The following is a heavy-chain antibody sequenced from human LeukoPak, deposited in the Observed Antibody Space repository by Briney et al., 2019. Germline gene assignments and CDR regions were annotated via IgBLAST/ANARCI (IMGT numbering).Heavy chain of an antibody. CDR2: IKQDGSEK. CDR1: GFTFSSYW. V-gene: IGHV3-7*01. D-gene: IGHD6-19*01. CDR3: ARVRAVVADTYYYYYMDV. Sequence: PGGSLRLSCAASGFTFSSYWMSWVRQAPGNGLEWVANIKQDGSEKYYVDSVKGRFTISRDNAKNSLYLQMNSLRAEDTAVYYCARVRAVVADTYYYYYMDVWGKGTTVTVSS. J-gene: IGHJ6*03.